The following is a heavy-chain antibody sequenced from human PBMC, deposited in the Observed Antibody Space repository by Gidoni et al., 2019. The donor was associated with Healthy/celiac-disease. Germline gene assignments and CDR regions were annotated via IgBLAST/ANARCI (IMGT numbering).Heavy chain of an antibody. D-gene: IGHD6-19*01. CDR2: INPNRGGT. Sequence: QEQLVQSGAEVQKPGASVKVSCKASGYTFTGYYMHWVRQAPGQGLEWMGWINPNRGGTNDAQKFQGRVTMTRDTSISTAYMELSRLRSDDTAVYYCARGLRAVAPSWGQGTLVTVSS. J-gene: IGHJ5*02. CDR1: GYTFTGYY. CDR3: ARGLRAVAPS. V-gene: IGHV1-2*02.